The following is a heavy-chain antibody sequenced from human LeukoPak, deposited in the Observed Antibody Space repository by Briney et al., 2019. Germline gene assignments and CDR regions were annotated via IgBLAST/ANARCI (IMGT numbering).Heavy chain of an antibody. J-gene: IGHJ4*02. CDR1: GFTFSSYA. CDR2: ISSNGGST. CDR3: ARSMKQWLVFDY. Sequence: GGSLRLSCAASGFTFSSYAMHWVRQAPGKGLEYVSAISSNGGSTYYANSAKGRFTISRDNSKNTPYLQMGSLRAEDMAVYYCARSMKQWLVFDYWGQGTLVTVSS. V-gene: IGHV3-64*01. D-gene: IGHD6-19*01.